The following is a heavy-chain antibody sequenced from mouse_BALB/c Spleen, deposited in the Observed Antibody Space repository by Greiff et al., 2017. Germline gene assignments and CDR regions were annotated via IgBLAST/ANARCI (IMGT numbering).Heavy chain of an antibody. CDR3: ARQTAGRFAY. D-gene: IGHD1-2*01. CDR2: IWAGGST. CDR1: GFSLTSYG. Sequence: VQLQESGPGLVAPSQSLSITCTVSGFSLTSYGVHWVRQPPGKGLEWLGVIWAGGSTNYNSALMSRLSISKDNSKSQVFLKMNSLQTDDTAMYYCARQTAGRFAYWGQGTLVTVSA. J-gene: IGHJ3*01. V-gene: IGHV2-9*02.